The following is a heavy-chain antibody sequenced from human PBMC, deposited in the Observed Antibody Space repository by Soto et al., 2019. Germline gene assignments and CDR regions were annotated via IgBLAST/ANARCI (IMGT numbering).Heavy chain of an antibody. CDR3: ARDREAGDRAHYYYGMDV. J-gene: IGHJ6*02. V-gene: IGHV1-69*01. Sequence: QVQLVQSGAEVKKPGSSVKVSCKASGGTFSSYAISWVRQAPGQGLEWMGGIIPIFGTANYAQKFQGRVTITADESTSTAYMELSSLRSEDTAVYYCARDREAGDRAHYYYGMDVWGQGTTVTVSS. D-gene: IGHD7-27*01. CDR1: GGTFSSYA. CDR2: IIPIFGTA.